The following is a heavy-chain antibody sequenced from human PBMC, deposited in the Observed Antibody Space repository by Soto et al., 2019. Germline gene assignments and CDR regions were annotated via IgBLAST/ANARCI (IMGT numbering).Heavy chain of an antibody. CDR2: LTAGNGNT. D-gene: IGHD6-19*01. CDR1: GYTLTSYA. V-gene: IGHV1-3*01. J-gene: IGHJ4*02. CDR3: VRDGREWLPNYENDY. Sequence: QVQLVQSGAEVKKPGASVKVSCKASGYTLTSYARHWVRQAPGQRLEWMGWLTAGNGNTKYSQKFQGRVPITRDTSASTDYMELSSVRSAATAVYYCVRDGREWLPNYENDYWGQGALVTVSS.